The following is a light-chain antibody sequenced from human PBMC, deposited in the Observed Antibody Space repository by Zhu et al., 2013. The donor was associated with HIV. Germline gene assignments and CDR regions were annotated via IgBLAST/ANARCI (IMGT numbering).Light chain of an antibody. CDR2: KSS. CDR1: QSVSTW. J-gene: IGKJ4*01. Sequence: DIQMTQSPSFLSASVGDRVIITCRASQSVSTWLAWYQQKPGKAPKLLISKSSILETGVPSRFSGSGSGTEFTLTIISLQPDDFATYYCQQYNSYSGHTFAGGTKVEIK. CDR3: QQYNSYSGHT. V-gene: IGKV1-5*03.